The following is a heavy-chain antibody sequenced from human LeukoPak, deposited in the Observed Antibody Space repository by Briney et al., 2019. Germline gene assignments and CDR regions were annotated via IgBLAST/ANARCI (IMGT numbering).Heavy chain of an antibody. CDR2: MSPYSGNT. CDR1: GYTFTSHD. Sequence: ASVSLSCKASGYTFTSHDINWVRQVAGQGREWMGWMSPYSGNTGSARTFQGRVTMTRNTSTTTAFMELSSLKSEDTAVYFCSVAKPGGSNWFFDNWGQGTLVTVSS. D-gene: IGHD6-13*01. CDR3: SVAKPGGSNWFFDN. V-gene: IGHV1-8*01. J-gene: IGHJ4*02.